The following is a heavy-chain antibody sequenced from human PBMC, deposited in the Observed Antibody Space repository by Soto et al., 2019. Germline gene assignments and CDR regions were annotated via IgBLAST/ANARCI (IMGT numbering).Heavy chain of an antibody. CDR1: W. CDR2: INSDGSSI. V-gene: IGHV3-74*01. Sequence: WVHRISKNKGKGLVWVARINSDGSSISYADSVKGRFTISRDNAKNTLYLQMNSLRAEDTAVYYCAKKTIISENYYSDYWVKGTL. D-gene: IGHD5-12*01. J-gene: IGHJ4*02. CDR3: AKKTIISENYYSDY.